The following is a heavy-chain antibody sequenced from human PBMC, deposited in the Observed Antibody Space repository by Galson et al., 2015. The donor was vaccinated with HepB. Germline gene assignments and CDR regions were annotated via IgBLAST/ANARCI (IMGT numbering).Heavy chain of an antibody. CDR2: ITGTGAYT. CDR1: GFTFSTYA. CDR3: AKDRDAYCIGGVCYKVGFDY. Sequence: SLRLSCAASGFTFSTYAMSWVRQAPGKGLERVSGITGTGAYTDYADSVKGRFTISRDNAKNTLSLQMNSVRAEDTAVYYCAKDRDAYCIGGVCYKVGFDYWGQGTLVTVSS. D-gene: IGHD2-8*02. V-gene: IGHV3-23*01. J-gene: IGHJ4*02.